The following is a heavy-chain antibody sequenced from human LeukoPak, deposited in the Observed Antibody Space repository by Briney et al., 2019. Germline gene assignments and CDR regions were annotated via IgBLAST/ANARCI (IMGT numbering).Heavy chain of an antibody. V-gene: IGHV5-10-1*01. D-gene: IGHD3-10*01. CDR1: GYSFTSYW. CDR3: ARHDRGRVYYGSGKIDI. J-gene: IGHJ3*02. CDR2: IDPSDSYT. Sequence: GGSLRISCKGSGYSFTSYWISWVRQMPGKGLERMGRIDPSDSYTNYSPSFQGHVTISADKSISTAYLQWSSLKASDTAMYYCARHDRGRVYYGSGKIDIWGQGTMVTVSS.